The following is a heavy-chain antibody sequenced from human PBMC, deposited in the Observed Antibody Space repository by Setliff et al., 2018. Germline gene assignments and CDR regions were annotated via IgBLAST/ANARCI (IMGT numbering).Heavy chain of an antibody. Sequence: LRLSCAASGFTFSSYSMSWVRQVPGKGLEWVSSIFYNGASPSYADSVKGRFTISRDNSRNTLYLQMNNLKVEDTAIYYCAKDYRRDGYWDIDYWGQGTLVTVSS. V-gene: IGHV3-23*01. D-gene: IGHD3-16*02. J-gene: IGHJ4*02. CDR2: IFYNGASP. CDR3: AKDYRRDGYWDIDY. CDR1: GFTFSSYS.